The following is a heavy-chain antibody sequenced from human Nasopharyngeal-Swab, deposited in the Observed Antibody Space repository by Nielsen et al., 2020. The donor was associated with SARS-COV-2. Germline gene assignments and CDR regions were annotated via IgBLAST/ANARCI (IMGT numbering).Heavy chain of an antibody. J-gene: IGHJ5*02. Sequence: GSLRLSCTVSGGSISSSSYYWGWIRQPPGKGLEWIGSIYYSGSTYYNPSLKSRVTISVDTSKNQFSLKLSSVTAADTAVYYCARPYYDSSGYDAWLDPWGQETLVTVSS. V-gene: IGHV4-39*01. CDR1: GGSISSSSYY. CDR2: IYYSGST. D-gene: IGHD3-22*01. CDR3: ARPYYDSSGYDAWLDP.